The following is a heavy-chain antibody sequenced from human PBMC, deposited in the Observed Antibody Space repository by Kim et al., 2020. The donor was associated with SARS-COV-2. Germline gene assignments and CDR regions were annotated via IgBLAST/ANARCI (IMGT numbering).Heavy chain of an antibody. V-gene: IGHV4-39*01. D-gene: IGHD3-10*01. CDR2: IYYSGST. J-gene: IGHJ6*02. Sequence: SETLSLTCTVSGGSISSSSYYWGWIRQPPGKGLEWIGSIYYSGSTYYNPSLKSRVTISVDTSKNQFSLKLSSVTAADTAVYYCARPPKPDYYGSGRDPSYGMDVWGQGTTVTVSS. CDR3: ARPPKPDYYGSGRDPSYGMDV. CDR1: GGSISSSSYY.